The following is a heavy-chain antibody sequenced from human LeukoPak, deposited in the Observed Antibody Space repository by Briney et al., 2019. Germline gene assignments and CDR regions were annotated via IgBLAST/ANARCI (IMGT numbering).Heavy chain of an antibody. Sequence: SETLSLTCAVYGGSFSGNYWSWIRQPPGKGLEWIGEINHSGSANYNPSLKSRVTIFLDTSKNQFSLNLSSVTAADTAVYYCARRPRGVIIKTWFDSWGQGTLVTVSS. CDR3: ARRPRGVIIKTWFDS. J-gene: IGHJ5*01. D-gene: IGHD3-10*01. V-gene: IGHV4-34*01. CDR2: INHSGSA. CDR1: GGSFSGNY.